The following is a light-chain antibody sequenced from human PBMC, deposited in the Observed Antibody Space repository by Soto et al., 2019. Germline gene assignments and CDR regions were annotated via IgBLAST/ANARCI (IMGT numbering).Light chain of an antibody. CDR1: SSDVGSYNS. CDR2: EVS. V-gene: IGLV2-18*02. CDR3: SSYTSSGTWV. J-gene: IGLJ3*02. Sequence: QSALTQPPSVSGSPGQSVTMSCTGTSSDVGSYNSVSWYQQPPGTAPKLMIYEVSNRPSGVPDRFSGSKSGNTASLTISGLQAEDEADYYCSSYTSSGTWVFGGGTKLTVL.